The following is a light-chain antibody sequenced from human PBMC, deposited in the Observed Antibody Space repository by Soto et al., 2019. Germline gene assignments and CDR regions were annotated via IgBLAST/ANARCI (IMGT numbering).Light chain of an antibody. CDR3: QQFGSSPGFT. J-gene: IGKJ3*01. CDR2: GTS. V-gene: IGKV3-20*01. Sequence: EIVLTQSSATLSLSPGERATLSCRASESIESRYLAWYQQRPGQAPRLLICGTSSRATGNAARFSGRGSGTDFSLTISRLEPEDVAVYYCQQFGSSPGFTFGPGTKVDIK. CDR1: ESIESRY.